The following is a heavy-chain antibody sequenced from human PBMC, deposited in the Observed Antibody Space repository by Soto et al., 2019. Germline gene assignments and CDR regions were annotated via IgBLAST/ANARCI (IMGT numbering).Heavy chain of an antibody. CDR3: AKDDMYNWQTIDY. CDR2: ISYDGSDR. D-gene: IGHD1-20*01. J-gene: IGHJ4*02. Sequence: SVRLSCAASGFTFTSHGMHWVRQAPGKGLEWVAVISYDGSDRYYVDSVKGRFTISRDNSKNTLYLQMNSLRAEDTAVYYCAKDDMYNWQTIDYWGQGTLVTVSS. V-gene: IGHV3-30*18. CDR1: GFTFTSHG.